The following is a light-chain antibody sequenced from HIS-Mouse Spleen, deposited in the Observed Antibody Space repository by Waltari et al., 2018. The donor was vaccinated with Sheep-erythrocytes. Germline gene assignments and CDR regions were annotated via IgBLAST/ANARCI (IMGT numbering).Light chain of an antibody. CDR3: QVWDSSSDHNYV. Sequence: SYELTQPPSVSVSPGQTASITCSGDNLGDKYACWYQQKPGQSPVLVIYQDSKRPSGIPERFSGSNSGNTATLTISRVEAGDEADYYCQVWDSSSDHNYVFGTGTKVTVL. CDR2: QDS. J-gene: IGLJ1*01. CDR1: NLGDKY. V-gene: IGLV3-1*01.